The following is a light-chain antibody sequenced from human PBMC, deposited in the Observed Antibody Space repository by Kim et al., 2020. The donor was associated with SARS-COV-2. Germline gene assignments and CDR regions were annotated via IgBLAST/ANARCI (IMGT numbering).Light chain of an antibody. CDR1: NKNY. CDR2: WAS. CDR3: QQYYSTPWT. Sequence: NKNYLAWYQQKPGQPPKLLIYWASTRESGVPDRFSGSGSGTDFILTISSLQAEDVAVYYCQQYYSTPWTFGQGTKVDIK. J-gene: IGKJ1*01. V-gene: IGKV4-1*01.